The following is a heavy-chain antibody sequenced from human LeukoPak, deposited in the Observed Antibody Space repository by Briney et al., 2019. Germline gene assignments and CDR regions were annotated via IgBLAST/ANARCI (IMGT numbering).Heavy chain of an antibody. Sequence: GGSLRLSCAASGFTFSDYYMSWMRQAPGKGLEGVSYISSSGSTIYYADSLKGRFTISRDNAKNSPYLQMNSLRAEDSAVYYCARDSSSGYQIGRGFDTWGQGNLVTVSS. CDR2: ISSSGSTI. V-gene: IGHV3-11*01. D-gene: IGHD3-22*01. CDR1: GFTFSDYY. J-gene: IGHJ5*02. CDR3: ARDSSSGYQIGRGFDT.